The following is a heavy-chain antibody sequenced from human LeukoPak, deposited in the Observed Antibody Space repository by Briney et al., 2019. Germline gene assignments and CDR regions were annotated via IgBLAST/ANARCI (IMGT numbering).Heavy chain of an antibody. V-gene: IGHV4-39*07. CDR2: IYYSGNT. D-gene: IGHD3-22*01. Sequence: SETLSLTCTVSDGSISSSSYYWGWIRQPPGKGLEWIGNIYYSGNTYYNPSLKSRVTISVDTSKNQFSLKLSSVTAADTAVYYCARLITMIVVVKVPDAFDIWGQGTMVTVSS. J-gene: IGHJ3*02. CDR3: ARLITMIVVVKVPDAFDI. CDR1: DGSISSSSYY.